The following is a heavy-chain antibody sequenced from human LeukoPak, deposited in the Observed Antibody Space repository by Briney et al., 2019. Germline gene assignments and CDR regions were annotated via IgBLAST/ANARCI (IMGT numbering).Heavy chain of an antibody. CDR2: IYISGST. CDR3: ARHGTYYYYYMDV. Sequence: SETLSLTCSVSGGSISSYYWSWIRQPAGKGLEWIGRIYISGSTNYNPSLKSRVTMSVDTSKNQFSLKLSSVTAADTAVYYCARHGTYYYYYMDVWGKGTTVTISS. D-gene: IGHD6-13*01. J-gene: IGHJ6*03. V-gene: IGHV4-4*07. CDR1: GGSISSYY.